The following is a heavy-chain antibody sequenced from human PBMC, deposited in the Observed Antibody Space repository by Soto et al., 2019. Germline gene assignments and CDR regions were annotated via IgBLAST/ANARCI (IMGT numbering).Heavy chain of an antibody. CDR1: GGSISSSSYY. D-gene: IGHD6-19*01. V-gene: IGHV4-39*01. Sequence: QLQLQESGPGLVKPSETLSLTCTVSGGSISSSSYYWGWIRQPPGKGLEWIGSIYYSGSTYYNPSLKSRVTISVDTSKNQFSLKLSSVTAADTAVYYCARRVNSSGWYPFDYWGQGTLVTVSS. J-gene: IGHJ4*02. CDR3: ARRVNSSGWYPFDY. CDR2: IYYSGST.